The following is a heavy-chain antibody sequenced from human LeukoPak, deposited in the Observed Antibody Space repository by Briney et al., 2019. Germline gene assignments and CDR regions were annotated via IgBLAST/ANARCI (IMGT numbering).Heavy chain of an antibody. CDR1: GFTFSTYA. D-gene: IGHD3-22*01. CDR3: AKPYDSSLYTNLDY. J-gene: IGHJ4*02. Sequence: PGGSLRLSCVASGFTFSTYAMHWLRQAPGKGLEGVTVISYDGSKKYYADSVKGRFTISRDNSKNTLYLQVDSLRPEDTAVYYCAKPYDSSLYTNLDYWGQGTLVTVSS. CDR2: ISYDGSKK. V-gene: IGHV3-30-3*02.